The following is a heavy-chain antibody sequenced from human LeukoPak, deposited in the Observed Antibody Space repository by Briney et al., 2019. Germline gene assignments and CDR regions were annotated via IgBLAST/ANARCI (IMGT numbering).Heavy chain of an antibody. V-gene: IGHV4-59*08. CDR2: MYYSGST. CDR3: ARHFTYYYDSSGYPRDAFDI. J-gene: IGHJ3*02. CDR1: GGSISGYY. Sequence: SETLSLTCTVSGGSISGYYWSRIRQPPGKGLVWIGYMYYSGSTNYNPSLKSRVTMSVDMSKNQFSLKLSSVTAADTALYYCARHFTYYYDSSGYPRDAFDIWGQGTMVTVSS. D-gene: IGHD3-22*01.